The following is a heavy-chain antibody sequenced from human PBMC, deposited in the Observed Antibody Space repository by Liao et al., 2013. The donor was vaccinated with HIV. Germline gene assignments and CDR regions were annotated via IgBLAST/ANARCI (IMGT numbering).Heavy chain of an antibody. CDR1: GGSFSGYY. J-gene: IGHJ2*01. V-gene: IGHV4-34*01. CDR2: INHSGST. CDR3: ARVTTPYVDL. D-gene: IGHD4-17*01. Sequence: QVQLQQWGAGLLKPSETLSLTCAVYGGSFSGYYWSWIRQPPGKGLEWIGEINHSGSTNYNPSLKSRVTISVDTSKNQFSLKLTSVTVADTAVYYCARVTTPYVDLWGRGTLVTVSS.